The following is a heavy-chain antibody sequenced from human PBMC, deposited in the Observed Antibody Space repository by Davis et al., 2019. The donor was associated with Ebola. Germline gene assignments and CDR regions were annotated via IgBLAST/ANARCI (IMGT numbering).Heavy chain of an antibody. D-gene: IGHD4/OR15-4a*01. CDR1: GFTFSSFS. V-gene: IGHV3-74*01. Sequence: GESLKISCAASGFTFSSFSIHWVRQAPGKGLEWVSRINTDGTTITYGNAVRGRFTISRDNAKKSLYLQLNNVRVEDTAVYYCTKTISATPGDFWGQGTLVTVSS. J-gene: IGHJ4*02. CDR3: TKTISATPGDF. CDR2: INTDGTTI.